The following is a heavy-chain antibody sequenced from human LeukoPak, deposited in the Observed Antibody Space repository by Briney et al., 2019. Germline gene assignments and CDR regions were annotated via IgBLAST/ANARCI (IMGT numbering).Heavy chain of an antibody. CDR2: ISSSSSYI. Sequence: GGSLRLSCAASGFTFSSDSMNWVRQAPGKGLEWVSSISSSSSYIYYADSVKGRFTISRDNAKNSLYLQMNSLRAEDTAVYYCARDESFATCSSWADYWGQGTLVTVSS. D-gene: IGHD6-13*01. J-gene: IGHJ4*02. CDR3: ARDESFATCSSWADY. V-gene: IGHV3-21*03. CDR1: GFTFSSDS.